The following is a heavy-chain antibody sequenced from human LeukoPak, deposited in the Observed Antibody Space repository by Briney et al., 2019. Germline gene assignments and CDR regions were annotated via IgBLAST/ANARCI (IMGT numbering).Heavy chain of an antibody. CDR1: GGSFSGYY. Sequence: SETLSITCAVYGGSFSGYYWSWIRQPPGKGLEWIGEINHSGSTNYNPSLKSRVTISVDTSKNQFSLKLSSVTAADTAVYYCARGSLVYDFWSGYYAMNAFDIWGQGTMVTVSS. CDR3: ARGSLVYDFWSGYYAMNAFDI. J-gene: IGHJ3*02. D-gene: IGHD3-3*01. CDR2: INHSGST. V-gene: IGHV4-34*01.